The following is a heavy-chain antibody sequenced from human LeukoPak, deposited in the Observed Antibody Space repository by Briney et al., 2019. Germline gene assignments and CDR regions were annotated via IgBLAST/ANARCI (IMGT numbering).Heavy chain of an antibody. CDR2: IITILGIA. CDR3: ARLYSVVVVAASQEGMDV. D-gene: IGHD2-15*01. J-gene: IGHJ6*02. Sequence: SVKVSCKASGGTFSSYAISWVRQAPGQGLEWMGRIITILGIANYAQKFQGRVTITADKSTSTAYMELSSLRPEDTAVYYCARLYSVVVVAASQEGMDVWGQGTTVTVSS. CDR1: GGTFSSYA. V-gene: IGHV1-69*04.